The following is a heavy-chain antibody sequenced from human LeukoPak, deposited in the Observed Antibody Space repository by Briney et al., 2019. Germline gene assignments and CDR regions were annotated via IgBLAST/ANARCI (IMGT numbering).Heavy chain of an antibody. CDR2: ISSSGSYI. D-gene: IGHD1-1*01. CDR3: ARHPLEDV. J-gene: IGHJ6*04. Sequence: GGSLRLSCAASRFTFSSYSMNWVRQAPGKGLEWVSSISSSGSYIYYADSVKGRFTISRDNAKNSLYLQMNSLRAEDTAVYYCARHPLEDVWGKGTTVTISS. CDR1: RFTFSSYS. V-gene: IGHV3-21*04.